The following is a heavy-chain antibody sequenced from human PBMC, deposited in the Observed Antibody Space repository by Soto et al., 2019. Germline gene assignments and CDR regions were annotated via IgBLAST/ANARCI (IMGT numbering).Heavy chain of an antibody. J-gene: IGHJ4*02. CDR1: GFTFSNYE. CDR2: ISSSGDII. Sequence: EVQLVESGGGLVQPGGSLRLSCAASGFTFSNYEMNWVRQAPGKGLEWVSYISSSGDIIYYADSVKGRFTISRDNVKNSLYLQMSSLRAEDTAVYYCAKDKPGTTSFDCWGQGTLVTVSS. CDR3: AKDKPGTTSFDC. D-gene: IGHD1-1*01. V-gene: IGHV3-48*03.